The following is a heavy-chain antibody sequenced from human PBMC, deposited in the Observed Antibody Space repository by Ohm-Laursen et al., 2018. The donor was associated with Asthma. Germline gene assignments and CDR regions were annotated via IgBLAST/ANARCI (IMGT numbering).Heavy chain of an antibody. CDR2: ISTASTFI. V-gene: IGHV3-21*01. D-gene: IGHD1-26*01. J-gene: IGHJ1*01. Sequence: SLRLSCAASGYTLSRYSIHWVRQVPGKGLAWVASISTASTFIYYADSVRGRFTTSRDNARNSVYLQMNSLSAEDTALYYCARIGPEWELPGREYSLHHWGEGTLVTVSS. CDR1: GYTLSRYS. CDR3: ARIGPEWELPGREYSLHH.